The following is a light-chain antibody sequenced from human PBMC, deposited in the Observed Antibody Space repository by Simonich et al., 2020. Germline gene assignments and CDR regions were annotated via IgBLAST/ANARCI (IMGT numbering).Light chain of an antibody. Sequence: QSALTQPASLSGSPGQSITISCTGTSSDVGGYNLFSWDQQNPGKAPKLMIYEGSKRPSGVSNRFSGSKSGNTASLTISGRQAEDEADYYCCSYAGSSTFVVFGGGTKLTVL. V-gene: IGLV2-23*03. J-gene: IGLJ2*01. CDR1: SSDVGGYNL. CDR3: CSYAGSSTFVV. CDR2: EGS.